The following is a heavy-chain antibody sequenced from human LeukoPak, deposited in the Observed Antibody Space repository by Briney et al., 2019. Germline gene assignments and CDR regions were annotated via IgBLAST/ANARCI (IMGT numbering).Heavy chain of an antibody. CDR2: ISYDGGNK. J-gene: IGHJ4*02. V-gene: IGHV3-30*18. CDR1: GFTFSSYG. Sequence: GGSLRLSCAASGFTFSSYGMHWVRQAPGKGLEWMAVISYDGGNKYYADSVKGRFTISRDNSKNTLYLQMNSLSAEDTAVYYCAKDSRFGAPSSGYYYWGQGTLATVSS. D-gene: IGHD3-22*01. CDR3: AKDSRFGAPSSGYYY.